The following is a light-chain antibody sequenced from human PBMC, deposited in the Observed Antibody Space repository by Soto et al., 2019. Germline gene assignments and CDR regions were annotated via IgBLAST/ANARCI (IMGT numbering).Light chain of an antibody. Sequence: DIQMTQSPSSLSASIGDRVTITCRASQTVESYLNWYQHKPGKAPQLLISGATTLRGGVPSRFSGSASGPDFTHTISSLQPEDVATYYCEQCYSTPYTVGQGTKL. CDR2: GAT. J-gene: IGKJ2*01. V-gene: IGKV1-39*01. CDR1: QTVESY. CDR3: EQCYSTPYT.